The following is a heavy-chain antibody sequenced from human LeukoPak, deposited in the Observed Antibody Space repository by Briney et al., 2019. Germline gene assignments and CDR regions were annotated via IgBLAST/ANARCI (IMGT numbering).Heavy chain of an antibody. J-gene: IGHJ4*02. D-gene: IGHD2-21*02. CDR3: ARGIYCGGDCYSPDY. CDR1: GFTFSSYS. Sequence: PGGSLRLSCAASGFTFSSYSMNWVRQAPGKGLEWVSSISSSSSYIYYADSVKGRFTISRDNAKNSLYLQMNSLRAEDTAVYYCARGIYCGGDCYSPDYWGLGTLVTVSS. CDR2: ISSSSSYI. V-gene: IGHV3-21*01.